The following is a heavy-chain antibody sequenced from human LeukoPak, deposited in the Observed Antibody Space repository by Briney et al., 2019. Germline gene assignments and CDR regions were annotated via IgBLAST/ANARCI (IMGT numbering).Heavy chain of an antibody. Sequence: SETLSLTCAVYGGPFSGYYWSWIRQPPGKGLEWIGEINHSGSTNYNPSLKSRVTISVETSKRQFSLKLSSVTAADTAVYYCARGWRRGSGWFYDYWGQGTLVTVSS. CDR1: GGPFSGYY. D-gene: IGHD6-19*01. CDR2: INHSGST. V-gene: IGHV4-34*01. CDR3: ARGWRRGSGWFYDY. J-gene: IGHJ4*02.